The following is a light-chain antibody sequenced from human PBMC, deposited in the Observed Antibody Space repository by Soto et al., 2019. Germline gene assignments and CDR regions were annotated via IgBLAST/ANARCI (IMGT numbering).Light chain of an antibody. Sequence: QSALTQPASVSGSPGQSITISCTGTSSDVGGYNYVSWYQQHPGKAPKLMIYDVSNRPSGVSNRFSGSKSGNTASLTISGLQAEDGADYYCSSYTSSSPPYVVFGGGPQLPVL. J-gene: IGLJ2*01. V-gene: IGLV2-14*01. CDR1: SSDVGGYNY. CDR2: DVS. CDR3: SSYTSSSPPYVV.